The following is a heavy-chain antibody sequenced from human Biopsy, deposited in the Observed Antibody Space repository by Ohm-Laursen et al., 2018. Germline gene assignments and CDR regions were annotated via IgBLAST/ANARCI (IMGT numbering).Heavy chain of an antibody. J-gene: IGHJ4*02. V-gene: IGHV1-2*02. CDR2: INCKAGAT. CDR3: ARDPLNGHKHFDY. Sequence: SVKVSCNASSYTFTDYNIHWMRQAPGQGLEWLGYINCKAGATNYAQKFQGTVTMTRDTSISTAYLALGSLRSADTAIYYCARDPLNGHKHFDYWGQGSLVTVSS. CDR1: SYTFTDYN. D-gene: IGHD2-8*01.